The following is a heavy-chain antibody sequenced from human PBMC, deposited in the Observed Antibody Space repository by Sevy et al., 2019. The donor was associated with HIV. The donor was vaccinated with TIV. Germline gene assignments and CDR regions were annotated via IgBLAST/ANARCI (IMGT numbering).Heavy chain of an antibody. CDR1: GGSTNYYY. V-gene: IGHV4-59*01. D-gene: IGHD2-8*02. Sequence: SETLSLTCSVSGGSTNYYYWSWIRQSPGKGVQWIGCVYHTGSTKYNPSLESRVTISLDTSKNQFSLRLTSVTAADSAVYYCARGGTYWYYFPYWGQGALVTVSS. J-gene: IGHJ4*02. CDR2: VYHTGST. CDR3: ARGGTYWYYFPY.